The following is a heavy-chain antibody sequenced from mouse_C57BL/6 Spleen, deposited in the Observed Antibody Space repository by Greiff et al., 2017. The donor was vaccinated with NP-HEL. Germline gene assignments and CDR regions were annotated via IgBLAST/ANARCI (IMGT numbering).Heavy chain of an antibody. V-gene: IGHV7-1*01. J-gene: IGHJ4*01. Sequence: EVQLVESGGGLVQSGRSLRLSCATSGFTFSDFYMEWVRQAPGKGLEWIAASRNKANDYTTEYSASVKGRFIVSRDTSQSILYLQMNALRAEDTAIYYCARDAQYLPMDYWGQGTSVTVSS. CDR3: ARDAQYLPMDY. CDR1: GFTFSDFY. CDR2: SRNKANDYTT.